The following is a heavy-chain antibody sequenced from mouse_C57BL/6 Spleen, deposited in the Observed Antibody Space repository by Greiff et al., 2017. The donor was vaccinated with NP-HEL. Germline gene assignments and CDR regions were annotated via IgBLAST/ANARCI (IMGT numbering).Heavy chain of an antibody. J-gene: IGHJ2*01. D-gene: IGHD1-1*01. V-gene: IGHV14-3*01. CDR3: ARDYYGSRYFDY. CDR1: GFNIKNTY. Sequence: EVQGVESVAELVRPGASVKLSCTASGFNIKNTYMHWVKQRPEQGLEWIGRIDPANGNTKYAPKFQGKATITADTSSNTAYLQLSSLTSEDTAIYYCARDYYGSRYFDYWGQGTTLTVSS. CDR2: IDPANGNT.